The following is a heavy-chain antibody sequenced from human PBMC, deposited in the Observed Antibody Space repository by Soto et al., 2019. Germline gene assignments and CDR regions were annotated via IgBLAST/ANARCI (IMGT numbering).Heavy chain of an antibody. Sequence: GASVKVSCKASGGTFSSYAISWVRQAPGQGLEWMGGIIPIFGTANYAQKFQGRVTITADESTSTAYMELSSLRSEDTAVYYCASGGSTPPYYYYGMDVWGQGTTVTVSS. D-gene: IGHD2-15*01. CDR3: ASGGSTPPYYYYGMDV. CDR2: IIPIFGTA. V-gene: IGHV1-69*13. CDR1: GGTFSSYA. J-gene: IGHJ6*02.